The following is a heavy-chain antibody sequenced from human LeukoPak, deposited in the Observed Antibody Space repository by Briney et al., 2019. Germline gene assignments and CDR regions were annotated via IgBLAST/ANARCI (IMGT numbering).Heavy chain of an antibody. J-gene: IGHJ4*02. D-gene: IGHD5-24*01. CDR2: IRNKANNYAT. CDR3: TRGLKFQYGL. CDR1: GFTFSDSA. V-gene: IGHV3-73*01. Sequence: GGSLRLSCAASGFTFSDSAIHWVRQASGKGLEWVGRIRNKANNYATAFAASLQGRFTISRDDSNNMAYLQMNSLKTEDTAVYYCTRGLKFQYGLWGQGTLVTVSS.